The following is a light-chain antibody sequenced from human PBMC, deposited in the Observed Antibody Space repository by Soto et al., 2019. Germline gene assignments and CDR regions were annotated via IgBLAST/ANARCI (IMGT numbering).Light chain of an antibody. Sequence: QSVLTQPASVSGSPGQSITISCTGSSSDVDAYNYVSWYQQLPGKAPKITIYDVSNRPSGVSNRFSGSKSGNTASLAISGLQAEDEAYYYCSSYTSSGTRVFGSGTKVTVL. J-gene: IGLJ1*01. V-gene: IGLV2-14*01. CDR2: DVS. CDR1: SSDVDAYNY. CDR3: SSYTSSGTRV.